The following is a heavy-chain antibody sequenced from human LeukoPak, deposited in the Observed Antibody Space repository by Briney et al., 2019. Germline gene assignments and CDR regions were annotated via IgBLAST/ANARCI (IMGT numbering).Heavy chain of an antibody. CDR3: SRYDF. D-gene: IGHD3-3*01. V-gene: IGHV4-38-2*01. Sequence: SETLSLTCSVSGFSIGTGYSWGWIRQPPGKGLEWIGTIYHRGNTYYNPSLKRRVTMSVDTSKNHFSLKLSSLTAADTAVYYCSRYDFWGQGTLVTVSS. CDR2: IYHRGNT. CDR1: GFSIGTGYS. J-gene: IGHJ4*02.